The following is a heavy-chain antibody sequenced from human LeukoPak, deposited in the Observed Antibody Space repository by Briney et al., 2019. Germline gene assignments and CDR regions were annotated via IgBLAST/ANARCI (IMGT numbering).Heavy chain of an antibody. CDR2: IYYSGST. CDR1: GGSISSSSYY. V-gene: IGHV4-39*01. J-gene: IGHJ3*02. D-gene: IGHD3-3*01. CDR3: ARPPHDFWSGSARGDAFDI. Sequence: SETLSLTCTVSGGSISSSSYYWGWIRQPPGKGLEWIGSIYYSGSTYYNPSLKSRVTISVDTSKNQFSLKLSSVTAADTAVYYCARPPHDFWSGSARGDAFDIWGQGTMVSLSS.